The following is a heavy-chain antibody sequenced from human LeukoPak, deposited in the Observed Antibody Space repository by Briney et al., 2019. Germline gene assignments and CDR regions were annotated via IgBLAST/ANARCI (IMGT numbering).Heavy chain of an antibody. D-gene: IGHD2-15*01. Sequence: SETLSLTCAVYGGSFSGYYWSWIRQPPGKGLEWIGEINHNGSTNYNPSLKSRVTISVDTSKNQFSVMLSSVTAADTAVYYCARGRCPHNCSGGSCYYDYWGQGTLVTVSS. J-gene: IGHJ4*02. CDR2: INHNGST. CDR3: ARGRCPHNCSGGSCYYDY. V-gene: IGHV4-34*01. CDR1: GGSFSGYY.